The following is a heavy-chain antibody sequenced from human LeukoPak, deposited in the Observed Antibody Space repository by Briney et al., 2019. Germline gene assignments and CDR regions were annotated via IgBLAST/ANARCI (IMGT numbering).Heavy chain of an antibody. J-gene: IGHJ4*02. CDR2: IFYTGGT. Sequence: PSETLSLPRTFSGGSVSGYYWSWIRQPPGKGLEWIGWIFYTGGTNYNSSLKSRLTISVDTSRNQFSLKLSSVTAADTAVYYCAKYGDYWNYFDYWGQGTLVTASS. CDR1: GGSVSGYY. V-gene: IGHV4-59*02. D-gene: IGHD4-17*01. CDR3: AKYGDYWNYFDY.